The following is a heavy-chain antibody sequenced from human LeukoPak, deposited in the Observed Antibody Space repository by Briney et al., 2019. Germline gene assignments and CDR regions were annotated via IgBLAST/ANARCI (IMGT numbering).Heavy chain of an antibody. CDR3: ARGVVYDSSGYCWFDP. CDR2: ICAYNGDT. CDR1: GYTFTNYG. Sequence: ASVKVWCKASGYTFTNYGISWVRQAPGQGLEWMGWICAYNGDTNYAQKLQGRVTMTTDTSTTTAYMELRSLRSDDTAVYYCARGVVYDSSGYCWFDPWGQGTLVTVSS. J-gene: IGHJ5*02. D-gene: IGHD3-22*01. V-gene: IGHV1-18*01.